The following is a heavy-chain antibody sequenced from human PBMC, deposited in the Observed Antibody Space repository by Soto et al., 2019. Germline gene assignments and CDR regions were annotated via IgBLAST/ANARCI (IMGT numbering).Heavy chain of an antibody. V-gene: IGHV1-8*01. CDR3: ARRKERSGPHYFDY. J-gene: IGHJ4*02. CDR1: GYTFITYD. Sequence: QVHLVQSGAEVKKPGASVKVSCKASGYTFITYDIHWVRQAPGQGLEWMGRMNPSTGNTGYAQKFQGRVTVTRNTSISTAYMELSSLRSEDTAVYYCARRKERSGPHYFDYWGQGTLVTVSS. CDR2: MNPSTGNT. D-gene: IGHD6-25*01.